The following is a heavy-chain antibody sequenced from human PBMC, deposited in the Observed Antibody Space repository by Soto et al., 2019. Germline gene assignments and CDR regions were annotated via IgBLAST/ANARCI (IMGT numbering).Heavy chain of an antibody. CDR3: AKLVRIAAAGTGWFDP. CDR1: GFTFSSYG. CDR2: ISYDGSNK. J-gene: IGHJ5*02. Sequence: QVQLVESGGGVVQPGRSLRLSCAASGFTFSSYGMHWVRQAPGKGLEWVAVISYDGSNKYYADSVKGRFTISRDNSKNPLYLQMNSLRAEDTAVYYCAKLVRIAAAGTGWFDPWGQGTLVTVSS. D-gene: IGHD6-13*01. V-gene: IGHV3-30*18.